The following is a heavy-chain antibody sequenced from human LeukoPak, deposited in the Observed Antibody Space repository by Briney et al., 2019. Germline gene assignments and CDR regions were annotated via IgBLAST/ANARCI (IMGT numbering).Heavy chain of an antibody. CDR1: GGSFSGYY. Sequence: SETLSLTCAVYGGSFSGYYWSWIRQPPGKGLEWIGEINHSGSTNYNPSLKSRVTISVDTSKNQFSLKLSSVTAADTAVYYCARMLWLGEFIDYWGQGTLVTVSS. V-gene: IGHV4-34*01. D-gene: IGHD3-10*01. J-gene: IGHJ4*02. CDR3: ARMLWLGEFIDY. CDR2: INHSGST.